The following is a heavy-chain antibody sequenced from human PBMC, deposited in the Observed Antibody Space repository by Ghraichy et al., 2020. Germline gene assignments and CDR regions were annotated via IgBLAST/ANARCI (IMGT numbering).Heavy chain of an antibody. D-gene: IGHD6-19*01. CDR3: ARPKTYGSAWYGGYYYGMDV. J-gene: IGHJ6*02. V-gene: IGHV1-8*01. CDR1: GYTFTSHD. CDR2: MNPNSGST. Sequence: ASVKVSCKASGYTFTSHDINWVRQATGQGLEWMGWMNPNSGSTGYAQKFQGRVTMTRNASISTAYMELSSLRSEDTAVYYCARPKTYGSAWYGGYYYGMDVWGQGTTVTVSS.